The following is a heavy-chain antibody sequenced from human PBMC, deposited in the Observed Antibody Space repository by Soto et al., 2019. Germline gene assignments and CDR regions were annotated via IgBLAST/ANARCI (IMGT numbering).Heavy chain of an antibody. CDR3: AKDYPSSSSYDYYYGMDV. V-gene: IGHV3-23*01. Sequence: GGSLRLSCAASGFTFSSYAMRWVRQAPGKGREWVSAISGSGGSTYYADSVKGRFTISRDNSKNTLYLQMNSLRAEDTAVYYCAKDYPSSSSYDYYYGMDVWGQGTTVTVSS. CDR2: ISGSGGST. CDR1: GFTFSSYA. D-gene: IGHD6-6*01. J-gene: IGHJ6*02.